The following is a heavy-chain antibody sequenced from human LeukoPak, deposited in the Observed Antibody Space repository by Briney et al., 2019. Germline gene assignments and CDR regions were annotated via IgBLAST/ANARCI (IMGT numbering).Heavy chain of an antibody. CDR1: GFTFSVAA. Sequence: RGGSLRLSCAASGFTFSVAAMTWVRQAPGKGLEWVSLIGASGESTYYAHSVKGRFTIPRDNSKNTLSLQMNSLRVEDTAMYFCAKDIQLSTWGLGTMVTVSS. CDR2: IGASGEST. D-gene: IGHD5-24*01. J-gene: IGHJ3*01. V-gene: IGHV3-23*01. CDR3: AKDIQLST.